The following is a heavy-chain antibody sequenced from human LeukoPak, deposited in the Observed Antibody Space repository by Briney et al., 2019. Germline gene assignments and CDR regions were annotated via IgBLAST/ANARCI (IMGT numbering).Heavy chain of an antibody. J-gene: IGHJ1*01. CDR1: GDSITTDY. CDR2: IYRLRNT. V-gene: IGHV4-4*08. Sequence: SETLSLPCSVSGDSITTDYWSWLRHPPGKGLEWIGYIYRLRNTNYNPSLKSRVTISVDTSKNQLSLNLSSVTAADTAVYYCAGRGQRYFRDWGQGTLVTVSS. CDR3: AGRGQRYFRD.